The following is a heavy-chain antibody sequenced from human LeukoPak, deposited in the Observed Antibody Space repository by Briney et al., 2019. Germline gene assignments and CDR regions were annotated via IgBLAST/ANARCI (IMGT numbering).Heavy chain of an antibody. J-gene: IGHJ4*02. CDR1: GGSISSTGHY. CDR2: IYSNGNT. CDR3: ARSVTVTTGYFDY. D-gene: IGHD4-17*01. V-gene: IGHV4-39*07. Sequence: SETLSLTCSVSGGSISSTGHYWGWIRQSPEKGLDWIGSIYSNGNTYYNPSVKSRVTMSVDTSKNQFSLKLTSMTAAETAVYYCARSVTVTTGYFDYWGQGALVTVSS.